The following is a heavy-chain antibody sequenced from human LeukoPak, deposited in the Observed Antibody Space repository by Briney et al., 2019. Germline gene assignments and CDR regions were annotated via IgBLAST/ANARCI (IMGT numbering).Heavy chain of an antibody. Sequence: PGGSLRLSCAAPGFTFSSYAMSWVRQAPGKGLEWVSAISGSGGSTYYADSVKGRFTISRDNSKNTLYLQMNSLRAEDTAVYYCAKYGYSYGGNYYGLDVWGQGTTVTVSS. D-gene: IGHD5-18*01. CDR1: GFTFSSYA. J-gene: IGHJ6*02. V-gene: IGHV3-23*01. CDR3: AKYGYSYGGNYYGLDV. CDR2: ISGSGGST.